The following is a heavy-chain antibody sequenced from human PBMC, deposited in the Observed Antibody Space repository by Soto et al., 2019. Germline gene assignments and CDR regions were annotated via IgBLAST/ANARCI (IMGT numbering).Heavy chain of an antibody. J-gene: IGHJ6*02. D-gene: IGHD1-26*01. CDR1: GDTFNTYT. CDR2: IMPLYAKP. CDR3: ASLNNWSSGDGRIDV. Sequence: SVKVSCKASGDTFNTYTISWVRQVPGQGLEWMGGIMPLYAKPTYAQPFLGRLTIAADEHTSTVYMELSSLRSEDTALYYCASLNNWSSGDGRIDVWGRGTAVTV. V-gene: IGHV1-69*13.